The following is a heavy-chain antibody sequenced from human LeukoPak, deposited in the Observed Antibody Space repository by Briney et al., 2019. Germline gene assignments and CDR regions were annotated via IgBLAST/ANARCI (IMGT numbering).Heavy chain of an antibody. CDR2: ISASGGTT. CDR1: GFTFSSYA. V-gene: IGHV3-23*01. CDR3: ARDAAFSGGWFDP. J-gene: IGHJ5*02. D-gene: IGHD1-1*01. Sequence: GGSLRLSCAASGFTFSSYAMSWVRQAPGKGLEWVSAISASGGTTYYADSVKGRFTISRDNSKDTLYLQMNSLTAEDTAVYYCARDAAFSGGWFDPWGHGTLVTVSS.